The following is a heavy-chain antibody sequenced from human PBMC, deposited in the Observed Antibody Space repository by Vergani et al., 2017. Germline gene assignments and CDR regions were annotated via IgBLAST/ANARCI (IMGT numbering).Heavy chain of an antibody. D-gene: IGHD3-9*01. CDR3: ARISSYYDILTGSFYCYGMDV. V-gene: IGHV2-26*01. Sequence: QVTLKESGPVLVKPTETLTLTCTVSGFSLSNARMGVSWIRQPPGKALEWLAHIFSNDEKSYSTSLKSRLTISEDTSKSQVVLTMTNMDPVDTATYYCARISSYYDILTGSFYCYGMDVWGQGTTVTVSS. J-gene: IGHJ6*02. CDR1: GFSLSNARMG. CDR2: IFSNDEK.